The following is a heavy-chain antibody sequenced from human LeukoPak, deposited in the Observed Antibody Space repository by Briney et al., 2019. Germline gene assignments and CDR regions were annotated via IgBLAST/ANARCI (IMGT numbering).Heavy chain of an antibody. J-gene: IGHJ4*02. CDR3: ARGVILGASKYYFDS. D-gene: IGHD3-3*01. CDR1: GGSITSGNYY. CDR2: VYSSEST. V-gene: IGHV4-61*02. Sequence: PSETLSLTCTVSGGSITSGNYYWSWIRQPAGKGLEWNGRVYSSESTNYNPSLKSRVTISVDTSKNQFSLNLSSVTAADTAVYYCARGVILGASKYYFDSWGQGTLVTVCS.